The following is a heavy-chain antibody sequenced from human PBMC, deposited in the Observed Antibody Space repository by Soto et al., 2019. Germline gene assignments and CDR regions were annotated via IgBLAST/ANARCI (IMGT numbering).Heavy chain of an antibody. CDR1: GFTFTSSA. D-gene: IGHD5-18*01. J-gene: IGHJ3*02. CDR2: IVVGSGNT. V-gene: IGHV1-58*01. CDR3: VATSGGGCSYVESAFDI. Sequence: PGASVKVSCKASGFTFTSSAVQWVRQARGQRLEWIGWIVVGSGNTNYAQKFQERVTITRDMSTSTAYMELSSLRSEDTAVYCCVATSGGGCSYVESAFDIWGQGTMVTVSS.